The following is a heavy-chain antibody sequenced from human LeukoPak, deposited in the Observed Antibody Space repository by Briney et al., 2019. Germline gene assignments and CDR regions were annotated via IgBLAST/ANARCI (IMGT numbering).Heavy chain of an antibody. CDR2: IYTSGST. J-gene: IGHJ4*02. CDR1: GGSISSHY. CDR3: ARSGGGNSWVFDY. D-gene: IGHD4-23*01. Sequence: ETLSLTCTVSGGSISSHYWSWIRQPAGKGLEWIGRIYTSGSTNYNPSLKSRVTMSVDTSKNQFSLKLSSVTAADTAVCYCARSGGGNSWVFDYWGQGTLVTVSS. V-gene: IGHV4-4*07.